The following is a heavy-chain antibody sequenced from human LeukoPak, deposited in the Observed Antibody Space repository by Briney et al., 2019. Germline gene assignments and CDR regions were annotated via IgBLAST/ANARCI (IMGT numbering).Heavy chain of an antibody. D-gene: IGHD1-26*01. CDR2: INPSGGRT. V-gene: IGHV1-46*01. J-gene: IGHJ5*02. CDR3: ARDNSVGDNAWWFDP. CDR1: GYTFTSYY. Sequence: ASVKVSCKPSGYTFTSYYMHWVRQAPGQGFEWMGIINPSGGRTSYAQKFQGRVTMTRDMSTSTDYMELSSLRSEDTAIYYCARDNSVGDNAWWFDPWGQGTLVTVSS.